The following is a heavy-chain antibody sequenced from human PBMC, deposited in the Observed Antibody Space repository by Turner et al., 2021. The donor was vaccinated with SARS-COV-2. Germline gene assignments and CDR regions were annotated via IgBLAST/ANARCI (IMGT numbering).Heavy chain of an antibody. CDR2: ISYDGSNK. J-gene: IGHJ4*02. D-gene: IGHD3-22*01. CDR1: GFTFISYG. CDR3: AVTMIAIFHY. V-gene: IGHV3-30*03. Sequence: QVQLVESGGDLVLPGRFLRLPCAASGFTFISYGMHWVRQAPGKGLEWVAVISYDGSNKYYADSVKGRFTISRDNSKNTLYLQMNSRRAEDAAIYYCAVTMIAIFHYWGQGTLVTVSS.